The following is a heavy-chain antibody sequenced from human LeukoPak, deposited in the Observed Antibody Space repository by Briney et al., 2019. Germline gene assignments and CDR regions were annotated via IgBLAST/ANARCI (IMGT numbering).Heavy chain of an antibody. V-gene: IGHV4-38-2*02. Sequence: SETLSLTCTVSGYSISSGYYWGWIRQPPGKGLEWIGSIYHSGSTYYNPSLKSRVTISVDTSKNQFSLKLSSVTAADTAVYYCARESRRYGSGSHFDYWGQGTLVTVSS. J-gene: IGHJ4*02. D-gene: IGHD3-10*01. CDR1: GYSISSGYY. CDR2: IYHSGST. CDR3: ARESRRYGSGSHFDY.